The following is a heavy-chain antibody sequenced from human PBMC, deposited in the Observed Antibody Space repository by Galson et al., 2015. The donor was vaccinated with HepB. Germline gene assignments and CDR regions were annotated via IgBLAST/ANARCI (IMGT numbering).Heavy chain of an antibody. CDR1: HGSINNYY. V-gene: IGHV4-59*08. D-gene: IGHD2-21*02. J-gene: IGHJ4*02. CDR2: IYYNGDT. Sequence: ETLSLTCSVSHGSINNYYWSWIRQSPGNRLEWIGYIYYNGDTTYNPSLGYRVGMSVDTSINQVSLWLTSVTAADTAVYYCARHPGRGNDGYAFDNWGQGVLVTVSS. CDR3: ARHPGRGNDGYAFDN.